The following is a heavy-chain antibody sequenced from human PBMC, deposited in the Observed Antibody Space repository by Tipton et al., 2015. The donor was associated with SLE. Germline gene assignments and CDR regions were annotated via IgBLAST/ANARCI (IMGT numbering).Heavy chain of an antibody. CDR3: ARYFYDSSGVCLFDF. J-gene: IGHJ4*02. V-gene: IGHV4-59*12. D-gene: IGHD3-22*01. CDR2: IYYSGST. CDR1: GGSISSYY. Sequence: TLSLTCTVSGGSISSYYWSWIRQPPGKGLEWIGCIYYSGSTYYNPSLRRRVTISADRSKNQFSLNLTAVTAADTAGYYCARYFYDSSGVCLFDFWGQGTLVTVSS.